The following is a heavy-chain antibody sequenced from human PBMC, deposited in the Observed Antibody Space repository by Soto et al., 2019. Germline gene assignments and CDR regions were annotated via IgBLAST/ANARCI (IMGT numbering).Heavy chain of an antibody. CDR1: GYTFSNYD. V-gene: IGHV1-8*01. D-gene: IGHD2-21*02. Sequence: QVQLVQSGAELKKPGASVKVSCKASGYTFSNYDMNWVRQATGQGPEWIGWVNPNNGDTGYAQKFQCRVTLTTDISTTAAYIELPSLRSEDTAIYYCAKVSRKGSAIDCNYLGQGTLISVSS. CDR3: AKVSRKGSAIDCNY. J-gene: IGHJ4*02. CDR2: VNPNNGDT.